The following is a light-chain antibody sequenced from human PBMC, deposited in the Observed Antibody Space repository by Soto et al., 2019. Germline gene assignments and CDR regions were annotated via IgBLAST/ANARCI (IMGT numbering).Light chain of an antibody. J-gene: IGKJ2*01. V-gene: IGKV3-15*01. Sequence: EILMTQSPATLSVSPGERATLSCRASQSVRSNLAWYQQKPGQAPRLLIFGATTRATGMPARFSGSGSGTEFTLTISDLEPEDFAVYYCQQYGSSPYTFGQGTKLEIK. CDR3: QQYGSSPYT. CDR2: GAT. CDR1: QSVRSN.